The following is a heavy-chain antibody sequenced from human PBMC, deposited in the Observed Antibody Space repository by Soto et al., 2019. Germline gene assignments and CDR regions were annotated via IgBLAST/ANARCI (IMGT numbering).Heavy chain of an antibody. CDR2: ISNDGGRT. V-gene: IGHV3-64D*06. CDR1: GFTFSGYA. CDR3: VKGYFFDY. Sequence: GGSLRLSCSASGFTFSGYAMLWVRQAPGKGLEYVSAISNDGGRTYYADFVKGRFTISRDNSKNTLYLQMSSLRVDDTAVYYCVKGYFFDYWGQGALVTVPQ. J-gene: IGHJ4*02.